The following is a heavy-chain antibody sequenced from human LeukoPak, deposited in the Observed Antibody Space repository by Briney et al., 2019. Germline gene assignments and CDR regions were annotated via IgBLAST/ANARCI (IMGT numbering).Heavy chain of an antibody. V-gene: IGHV3-11*04. CDR2: ISSSGSTI. CDR1: GFTFSDYY. CDR3: ARDLGYDFWSGYLFPSRGNWFDP. Sequence: PGGSLRLSXAASGFTFSDYYMSWIRQAPGKGLEWVSYISSSGSTIYYADSVKGRFTISRDSAKNSLYLQMNSLRAEDTAVYYCARDLGYDFWSGYLFPSRGNWFDPWGQGTLVTVSS. J-gene: IGHJ5*02. D-gene: IGHD3-3*01.